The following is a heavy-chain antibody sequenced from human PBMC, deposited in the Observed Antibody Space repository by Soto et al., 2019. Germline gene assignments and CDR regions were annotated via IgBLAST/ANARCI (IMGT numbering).Heavy chain of an antibody. CDR3: ARVAVAAIEGVNYYCGMDV. Sequence: QVQLVPSGAEVKKPGASVTVSCKDAGYTFTSYDLNWVRHAPGQRLEWRGGFSAYNGNTNYPQNIQGRVTMTTETTTSTADMVLRSLMAVDTAGYFCARVAVAAIEGVNYYCGMDVWGQGTTVTVSS. D-gene: IGHD5-12*01. J-gene: IGHJ6*02. V-gene: IGHV1-18*01. CDR1: GYTFTSYD. CDR2: FSAYNGNT.